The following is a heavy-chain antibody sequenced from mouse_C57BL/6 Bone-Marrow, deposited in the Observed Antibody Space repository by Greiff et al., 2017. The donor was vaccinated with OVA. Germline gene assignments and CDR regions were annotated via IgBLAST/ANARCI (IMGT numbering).Heavy chain of an antibody. CDR2: IDPETGGT. D-gene: IGHD2-5*01. Sequence: VQLQQSGAELVRPGASVTLSCKASGYTFTVYEMHWVKQTPVHGLEWIGAIDPETGGTAYNQKFKGKAILTADKSSSTAYMELRSLTSEDSAVYYCTRSYSNYGDFDYWGQGTTLTVSS. V-gene: IGHV1-15*01. J-gene: IGHJ2*01. CDR3: TRSYSNYGDFDY. CDR1: GYTFTVYE.